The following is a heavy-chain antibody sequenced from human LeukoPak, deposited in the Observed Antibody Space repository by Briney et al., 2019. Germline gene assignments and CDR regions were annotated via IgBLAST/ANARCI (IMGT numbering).Heavy chain of an antibody. J-gene: IGHJ3*02. CDR1: GYTFTSYG. CDR2: ISACNGNT. Sequence: ASVKVSCKASGYTFTSYGISWVRQAPGQGLEWMGWISACNGNTNYAQKLQGRVTMTTDTSTSTAYMELRSLRSDDTAVYYCARGYCSGGSCFPWDAFDIWGQGTMVTVSS. CDR3: ARGYCSGGSCFPWDAFDI. D-gene: IGHD2-15*01. V-gene: IGHV1-18*01.